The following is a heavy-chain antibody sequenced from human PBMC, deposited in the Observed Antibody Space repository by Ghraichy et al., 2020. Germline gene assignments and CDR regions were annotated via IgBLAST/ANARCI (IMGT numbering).Heavy chain of an antibody. CDR2: IYYSGST. CDR3: RGSPVYYYYYGMDV. CDR1: GGSISSSSYY. V-gene: IGHV4-39*01. D-gene: IGHD3-10*01. Sequence: SETLSLTCTVSGGSISSSSYYWGWIRQPPGKGLEWIGSIYYSGSTYYNPSLKSRVTISVDTSKNQFSLKLSSVTAADTAVYYCRGSPVYYYYYGMDVWGQGTTVTVSS. J-gene: IGHJ6*02.